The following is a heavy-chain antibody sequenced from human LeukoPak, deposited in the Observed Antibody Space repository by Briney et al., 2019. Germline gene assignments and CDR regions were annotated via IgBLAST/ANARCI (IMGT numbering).Heavy chain of an antibody. CDR1: GYSFTSYW. J-gene: IGHJ4*02. CDR2: IYPGDSDT. Sequence: KYGESLKISCKGSGYSFTSYWIGWVRQMPGKGLEWMGIIYPGDSDTRYSPSFQGQVTISADKSISTAYLQWSSLKASDTAMYYCARSHCSGGSCYSEYDYWGQGTLVTVSS. D-gene: IGHD2-15*01. V-gene: IGHV5-51*01. CDR3: ARSHCSGGSCYSEYDY.